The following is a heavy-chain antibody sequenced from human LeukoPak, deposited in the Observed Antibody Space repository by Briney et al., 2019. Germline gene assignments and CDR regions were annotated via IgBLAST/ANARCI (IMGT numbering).Heavy chain of an antibody. D-gene: IGHD6-13*01. V-gene: IGHV4-34*01. CDR2: VNYAESP. CDR1: GTSFRLYA. CDR3: ARGVYIAAAQYGY. Sequence: SETLSLTCAVSGTSFRLYAWAWIRQSPGKGLEWVGDVNYAESPNYNPSLKKRATISMDMSKSRFSLELTSVTAADTAVYYCARGVYIAAAQYGYWGQGTLVTVSS. J-gene: IGHJ4*02.